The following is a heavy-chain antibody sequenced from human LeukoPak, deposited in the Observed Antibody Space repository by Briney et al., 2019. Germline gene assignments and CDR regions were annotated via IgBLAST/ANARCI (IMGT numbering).Heavy chain of an antibody. CDR2: IYISGGT. CDR1: GASITSYY. Sequence: SETLSLTCSVSGASITSYYWNWIRQPPGKGLEWIGNIYISGGTYYNPSLKNRVTISLDTSKDQFSLKLTSVTAADTAFYYCAKDWELGSWGQGTLVTVSS. CDR3: AKDWELGS. V-gene: IGHV4-59*01. D-gene: IGHD1-26*01. J-gene: IGHJ5*02.